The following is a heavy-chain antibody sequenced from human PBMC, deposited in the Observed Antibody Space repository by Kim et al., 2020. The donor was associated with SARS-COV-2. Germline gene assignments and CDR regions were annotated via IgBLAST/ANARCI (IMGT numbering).Heavy chain of an antibody. J-gene: IGHJ4*02. Sequence: GGSLRLSCAASGFTFDDYAMHWVRQAPGKGLEWVSGISWNSGSIGYADSVKGRFTISRDNAKNSLYLQMNSLRAEDTALYYCATYSYGDYWGQGTLVTVS. V-gene: IGHV3-9*01. D-gene: IGHD5-18*01. CDR2: ISWNSGSI. CDR3: ATYSYGDY. CDR1: GFTFDDYA.